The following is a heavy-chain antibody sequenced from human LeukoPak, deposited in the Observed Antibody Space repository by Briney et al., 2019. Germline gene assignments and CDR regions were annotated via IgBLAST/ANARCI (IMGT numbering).Heavy chain of an antibody. V-gene: IGHV5-51*01. Sequence: GESLKISCKGSGYSFTSYWIGWVRQMPGKGLEWMGIIYPGDPDTRYSPSFQGQVTISADKSISTAYLQWSSLKASDTAMYYCARHVGDSYYYYYYMDVWGKGTTVTVSS. CDR2: IYPGDPDT. D-gene: IGHD2-21*02. J-gene: IGHJ6*03. CDR3: ARHVGDSYYYYYYMDV. CDR1: GYSFTSYW.